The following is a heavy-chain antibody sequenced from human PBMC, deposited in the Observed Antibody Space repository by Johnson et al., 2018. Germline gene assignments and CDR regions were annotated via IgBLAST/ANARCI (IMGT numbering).Heavy chain of an antibody. Sequence: QVQLQESGPGLAKPSETLSLTCTVSGGSISSSGSYWGWIRQPPGKVLEWIGSISYSGSTYYSPSLRSRVTISLDMSTNQFSLKLNSVTAADTAVYYCGRHVTTRYYYYFMDVWGRGTTVTISS. CDR1: GGSISSSGSY. J-gene: IGHJ6*03. V-gene: IGHV4-39*07. CDR2: ISYSGST. CDR3: GRHVTTRYYYYFMDV. D-gene: IGHD4-17*01.